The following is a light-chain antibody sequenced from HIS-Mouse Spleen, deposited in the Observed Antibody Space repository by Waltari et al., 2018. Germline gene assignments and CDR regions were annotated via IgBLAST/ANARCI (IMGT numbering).Light chain of an antibody. Sequence: QSALTQPRSVSGSPGQSVTISCTGTSSDVGGYNYGSWYQQHPGKAPKLMIYDVSKRPSGVPDRFSGSKSGNTASLTISGLQAEDEADYYCCSYAGSYTFEVVFGGGTKLTVL. CDR3: CSYAGSYTFEVV. J-gene: IGLJ2*01. CDR1: SSDVGGYNY. CDR2: DVS. V-gene: IGLV2-11*01.